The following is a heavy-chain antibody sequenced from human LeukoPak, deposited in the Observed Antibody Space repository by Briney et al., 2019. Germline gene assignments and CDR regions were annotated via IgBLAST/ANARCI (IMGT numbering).Heavy chain of an antibody. CDR2: IIPIFGTA. J-gene: IGHJ4*02. CDR3: ARSTYCSSISCLLVFDY. D-gene: IGHD2-2*01. V-gene: IGHV1-69*06. Sequence: GSSVKVSCKASGGTFSSYAISWVRQAPGQGLEWMGGIIPIFGTANYAQKFQGRVTITADKSTSTAYMELSSLRSEDTAVYYCARSTYCSSISCLLVFDYWGQGTLVTVSS. CDR1: GGTFSSYA.